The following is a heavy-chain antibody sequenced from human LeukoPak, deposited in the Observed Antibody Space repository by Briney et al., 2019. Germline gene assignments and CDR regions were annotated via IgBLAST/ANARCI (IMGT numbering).Heavy chain of an antibody. Sequence: PGRSLRLSCAASGFTFSSYAMHWVRQAPGKGLEWVAVISYDGSNKYYADSVKGRFTISRDNSKNTLYLQMNSLRAEDTAVYYCARGLKMVRVVIMKYWGQGTLVTVSS. CDR3: ARGLKMVRVVIMKY. CDR1: GFTFSSYA. CDR2: ISYDGSNK. J-gene: IGHJ4*02. D-gene: IGHD3-10*01. V-gene: IGHV3-30-3*01.